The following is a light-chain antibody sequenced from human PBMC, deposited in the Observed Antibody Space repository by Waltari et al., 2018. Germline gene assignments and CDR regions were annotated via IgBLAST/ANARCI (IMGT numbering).Light chain of an antibody. CDR2: EDY. J-gene: IGLJ3*02. CDR1: RGNIDTNY. V-gene: IGLV6-57*02. Sequence: NFMLSQPHSVSESPGKTVTIPFTASRGNIDTNYVHVYQQRPVSAPTTVIYEDYQRPSGVPHRFSGSIDTSSNSASLTISGLQTEDEADYYCQSYDATNPWVFGGGTKLTVL. CDR3: QSYDATNPWV.